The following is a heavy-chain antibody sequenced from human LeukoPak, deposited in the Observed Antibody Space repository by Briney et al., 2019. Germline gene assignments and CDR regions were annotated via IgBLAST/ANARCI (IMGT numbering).Heavy chain of an antibody. CDR3: ARDPGDSNYDY. CDR2: INSDGSSA. CDR1: GFTFSSYW. V-gene: IGHV3-74*01. Sequence: PGRSLRLSCAASGFTFSSYWMHWVRQAPGKGLVWVSRINSDGSSASYADSVKGRFTISRDNAKNTLYLQMNSLRAEDTAVYYCARDPGDSNYDYWGQGTLVTVSS. D-gene: IGHD3-22*01. J-gene: IGHJ4*02.